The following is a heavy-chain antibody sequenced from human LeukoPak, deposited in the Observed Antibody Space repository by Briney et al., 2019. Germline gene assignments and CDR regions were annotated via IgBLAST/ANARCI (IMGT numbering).Heavy chain of an antibody. Sequence: SSETLSLTCTVSGGSISSGGYYWNWIRQHPGKGLEWIGYIYYSGSTYYSPSLNSRVTISGDTSKNQFSLKLSSVTAADTAVYYCAREGTATDGMGFDYWGQGTLVTVSS. D-gene: IGHD6-13*01. V-gene: IGHV4-31*03. CDR1: GGSISSGGYY. CDR3: AREGTATDGMGFDY. CDR2: IYYSGST. J-gene: IGHJ4*02.